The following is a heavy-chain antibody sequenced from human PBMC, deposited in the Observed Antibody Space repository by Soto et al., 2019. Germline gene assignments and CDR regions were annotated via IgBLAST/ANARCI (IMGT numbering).Heavy chain of an antibody. J-gene: IGHJ6*02. CDR2: ISYDGSNK. Sequence: QVQLVESGGGVVQPGRSLRLSCAASGFTFSNYAMHWVRQAPGKGLEWVAVISYDGSNKYYADSVKGRFTISRDNPKNPLYLQMDSLGAEDTDVYYCARSAGYISGWYAYYCFGMDVWGQGTTVTVSS. D-gene: IGHD6-19*01. V-gene: IGHV3-30-3*01. CDR1: GFTFSNYA. CDR3: ARSAGYISGWYAYYCFGMDV.